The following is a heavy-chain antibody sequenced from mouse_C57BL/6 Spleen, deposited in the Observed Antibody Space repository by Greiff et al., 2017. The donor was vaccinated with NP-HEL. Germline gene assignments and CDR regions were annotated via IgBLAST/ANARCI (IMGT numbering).Heavy chain of an antibody. V-gene: IGHV1-50*01. Sequence: QVQLQQPGAELVKPGASVKLSCKASGYTFTSYWMQWVKQRTGQGLEWIGEIDPSDSYTNYNQKFKGKATLTVDTSSSTAYMQLCSLTAEDSAVYYCASEGWFAYWGQGTLVTVSA. CDR2: IDPSDSYT. CDR3: ASEGWFAY. CDR1: GYTFTSYW. J-gene: IGHJ3*01.